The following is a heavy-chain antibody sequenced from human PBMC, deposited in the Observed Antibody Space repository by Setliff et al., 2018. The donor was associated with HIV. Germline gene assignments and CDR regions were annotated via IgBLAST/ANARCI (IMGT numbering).Heavy chain of an antibody. D-gene: IGHD3-22*01. Sequence: ASVKVSCKASGYTFTAYYMHWVRQAPGQGLEWMGRINPNSGGTNYAQKFQGRVTMTRDTSISTAYMELSRLRSDDTAVYYCAFQARYYDSSGYYYVGTDAFDIWGQGTMVTVSS. V-gene: IGHV1-2*06. CDR1: GYTFTAYY. CDR2: INPNSGGT. CDR3: AFQARYYDSSGYYYVGTDAFDI. J-gene: IGHJ3*02.